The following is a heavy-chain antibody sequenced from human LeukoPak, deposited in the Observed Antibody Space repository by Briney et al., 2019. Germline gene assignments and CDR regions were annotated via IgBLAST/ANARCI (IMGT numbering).Heavy chain of an antibody. CDR1: GFTFSSYG. D-gene: IGHD3-22*01. CDR3: ARSNYYDSRSWGFDI. CDR2: ISSTGGST. V-gene: IGHV3-23*01. Sequence: QAGGTLRLSCAASGFTFSSYGMSWVRQAPGKGLEWVSCISSTGGSTHYAESVKGRFTISRDNSKNTLFLQMNSLRVEDTAVYYCARSNYYDSRSWGFDIWGQGTMVTVSS. J-gene: IGHJ3*02.